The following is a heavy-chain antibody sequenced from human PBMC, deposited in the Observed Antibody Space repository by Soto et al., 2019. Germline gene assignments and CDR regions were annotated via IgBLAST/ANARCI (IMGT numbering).Heavy chain of an antibody. V-gene: IGHV4-61*01. CDR1: GGSVSSGSYY. CDR2: IYYSGST. J-gene: IGHJ4*02. CDR3: ARLSEVNDY. Sequence: SATLSLTCTVSGGSVSSGSYYWSWIRQPPGKGLEWIGYIYYSGSTNYNPSLKSRVTISVDTSKNQFSLKLSSVTAADTAVYYCARLSEVNDYWGQGTLVTVSS.